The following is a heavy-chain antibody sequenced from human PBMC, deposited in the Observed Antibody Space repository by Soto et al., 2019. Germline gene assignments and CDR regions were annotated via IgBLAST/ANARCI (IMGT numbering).Heavy chain of an antibody. CDR3: ARYGGTAIWYFDI. D-gene: IGHD2-15*01. CDR2: VSDSGTA. V-gene: IGHV4-34*01. J-gene: IGHJ2*01. CDR1: GASFTGYY. Sequence: QVRLQQWGAGLLKPSETLSLTCAVYGASFTGYYWTWLRQSPGKGLEWIGEVSDSGTAKYNPSLKSRVTISLDTSKSQFSLELTSVPAADTAVYYCARYGGTAIWYFDIWGRGTSVRVSS.